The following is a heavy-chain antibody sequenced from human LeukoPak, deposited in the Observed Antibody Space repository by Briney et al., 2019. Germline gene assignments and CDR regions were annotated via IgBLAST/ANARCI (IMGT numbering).Heavy chain of an antibody. D-gene: IGHD6-19*01. CDR2: IYYSGST. V-gene: IGHV4-59*08. CDR1: GGSISSYY. CDR3: ARAPSSIAVAGALSFDY. Sequence: SETLSLTCTVSGGSISSYYWSWIRQPPGKGLEWIGYIYYSGSTNYNPSLKSRVTISADTSKNQFSLKLSSVTAADTAVYYCARAPSSIAVAGALSFDYWGQGTLVTVSS. J-gene: IGHJ4*02.